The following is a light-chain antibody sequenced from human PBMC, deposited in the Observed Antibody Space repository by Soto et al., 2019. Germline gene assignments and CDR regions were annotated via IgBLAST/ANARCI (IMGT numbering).Light chain of an antibody. CDR3: QQYGSSRIT. CDR1: QSVTTN. CDR2: GAS. V-gene: IGKV3-15*01. Sequence: EVVMTQSPATLSVSPGERATLSFRASQSVTTNMAWYQQKPGQAPRLLIYGASTRATGIPARFSGSGSGTDFTLTISSLQSEDFAVYYCQQYGSSRITFGQGTRLEI. J-gene: IGKJ5*01.